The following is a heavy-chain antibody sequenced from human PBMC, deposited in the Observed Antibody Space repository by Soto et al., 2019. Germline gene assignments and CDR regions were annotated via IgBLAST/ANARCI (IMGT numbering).Heavy chain of an antibody. J-gene: IGHJ5*02. V-gene: IGHV1-3*01. Sequence: QVKLVQSGAEVKKPGASVKVSCKASGYTFTSYAMHWVRQAPGQRLEWMGWINAGNGNTKYSQKFDGRVTITRNTSASTVYMELSSRRAEDTAVYYCEGGFTGGDADGFDPWGQGSLVTVSS. CDR3: EGGFTGGDADGFDP. CDR2: INAGNGNT. CDR1: GYTFTSYA. D-gene: IGHD2-8*02.